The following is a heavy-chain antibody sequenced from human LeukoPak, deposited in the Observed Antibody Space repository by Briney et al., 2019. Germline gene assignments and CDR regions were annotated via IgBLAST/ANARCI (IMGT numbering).Heavy chain of an antibody. Sequence: GGSLRLSCAASGFTFSSYNMNWVRQAPGKGLEWVSGISGSGGSTYYADSVKGRFTISRDNAKSSLYLQMNSLRAEDTAVYYCARDRDAAVAYFDYWGQGISVTVSS. D-gene: IGHD4-23*01. CDR1: GFTFSSYN. CDR3: ARDRDAAVAYFDY. J-gene: IGHJ4*02. CDR2: ISGSGGST. V-gene: IGHV3-21*01.